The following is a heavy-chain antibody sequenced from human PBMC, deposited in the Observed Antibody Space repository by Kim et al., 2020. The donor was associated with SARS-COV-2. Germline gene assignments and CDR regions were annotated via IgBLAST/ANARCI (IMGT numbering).Heavy chain of an antibody. V-gene: IGHV3-64*01. CDR1: GFTFSSYA. CDR3: ASSGSYLPFQH. CDR2: ISSNGGST. Sequence: GGSLRLSCAASGFTFSSYAMHWVRQAPGKGLEYVSAISSNGGSTYYANSVKGRFTISRDNSKNTLYLQMGSLRAEDMAVYYCASSGSYLPFQHWGQGTLVTVSS. D-gene: IGHD1-26*01. J-gene: IGHJ1*01.